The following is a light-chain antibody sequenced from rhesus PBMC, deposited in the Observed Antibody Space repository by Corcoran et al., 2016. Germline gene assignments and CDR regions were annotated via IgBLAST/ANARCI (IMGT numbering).Light chain of an antibody. CDR1: QNINSN. CDR3: QHYYDTPYS. V-gene: IGKV1S8*01. CDR2: AAS. Sequence: DIQMTQSPSALSVSVGDRVTISCRASQNINSNLAWYQQKPGKAPNLLIFAASSLQTGIPSRFSGSGSGTDFTLTISSLQPEDSAAYYCQHYYDTPYSFGQGTKVEIK. J-gene: IGKJ2*01.